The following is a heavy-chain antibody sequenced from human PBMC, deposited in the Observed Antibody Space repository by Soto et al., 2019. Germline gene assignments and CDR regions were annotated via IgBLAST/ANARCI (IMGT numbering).Heavy chain of an antibody. CDR3: ATDDYGIFPY. D-gene: IGHD3-10*01. CDR2: IDPRSGGT. J-gene: IGHJ4*02. CDR1: GYPFTTYY. V-gene: IGHV1-2*02. Sequence: HVQLVQSGTEVKKPGASVRVSCMVSGYPFTTYYIHWVRQAPGQGLEWMGWIDPRSGGTVYEQKFQGRVPMPRDTSISTVYMDLSGLTSDDTALYYCATDDYGIFPYWGQGSLVTVSS.